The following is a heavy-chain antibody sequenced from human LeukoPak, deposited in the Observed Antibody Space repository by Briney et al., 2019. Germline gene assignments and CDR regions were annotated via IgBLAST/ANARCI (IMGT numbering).Heavy chain of an antibody. CDR2: INPNSGGT. CDR1: GYTFTGYY. CDR3: ARELYYYDSSGYWVYYFDY. J-gene: IGHJ4*02. Sequence: GASVKVSCKASGYTFTGYYMHWVRQAPGQGPEWMGRINPNSGGTNYAQKFQGRVTMTRDTSISTAYMELSRLRSDDTAVYYCARELYYYDSSGYWVYYFDYWGQGTLVTVSS. V-gene: IGHV1-2*06. D-gene: IGHD3-22*01.